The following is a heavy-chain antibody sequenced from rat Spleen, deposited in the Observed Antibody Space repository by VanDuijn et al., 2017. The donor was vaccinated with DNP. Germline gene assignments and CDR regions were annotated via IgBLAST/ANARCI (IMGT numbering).Heavy chain of an antibody. CDR3: ARHGRRVFDY. V-gene: IGHV5-31*01. CDR1: GFTFNKYW. D-gene: IGHD1-11*01. CDR2: ISYDGRVT. J-gene: IGHJ2*01. Sequence: EVQLVESGGDLVQPGRSLKVSCVVSGFTFNKYWMTWIRQVPGKGLEWVATISYDGRVTYYRDSVKGRFTISRDNAKSTLYLQMNSLRSEDMATYYCARHGRRVFDYWGQGVMVTVSS.